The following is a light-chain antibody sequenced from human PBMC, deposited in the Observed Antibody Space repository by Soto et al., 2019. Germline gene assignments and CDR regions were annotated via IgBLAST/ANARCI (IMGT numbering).Light chain of an antibody. CDR3: SSYAGLQEV. Sequence: QSALTQPPSASGSPGQSVTISCTGTSSDVGGYNYVFWYQQHPGKAPKLMIYEVSKRPSGVPDRFSGSKSGNTASLTVSGLQAEDEADYYCSSYAGLQEVFGGGTKVTVL. J-gene: IGLJ2*01. CDR2: EVS. CDR1: SSDVGGYNY. V-gene: IGLV2-8*01.